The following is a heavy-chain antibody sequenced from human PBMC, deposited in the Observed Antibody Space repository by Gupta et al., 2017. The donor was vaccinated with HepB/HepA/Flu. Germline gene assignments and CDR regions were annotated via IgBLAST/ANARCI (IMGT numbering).Heavy chain of an antibody. CDR1: GFTFNSYA. CDR2: ISSNGRKT. CDR3: ATAITGSGKYYFDY. D-gene: IGHD1-1*01. J-gene: IGHJ4*02. V-gene: IGHV3-23*01. Sequence: EVQLLESGGGLVQPGGSLRLSCTASGFTFNSYAMSWVRTAPGKGLEGVSAISSNGRKTYYEDAVKGRFIISRDNSKNTVFLQMNRMGAEDTAIYYFATAITGSGKYYFDYGGQGTLVTVYS.